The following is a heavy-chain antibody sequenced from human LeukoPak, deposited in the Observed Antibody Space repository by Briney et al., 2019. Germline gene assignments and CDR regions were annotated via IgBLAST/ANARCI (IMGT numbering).Heavy chain of an antibody. Sequence: NPSETLSLTCTVSGGSISSSSYYWGWIRQPPGKGLEWIGSIYYSGSTYYNPSLKSRVTISVDTSKNQFSLKLSSVTAADTAVYYCARVVVGAPFDYWGQGTLVTVSS. CDR2: IYYSGST. CDR3: ARVVVGAPFDY. D-gene: IGHD1-26*01. CDR1: GGSISSSSYY. V-gene: IGHV4-39*07. J-gene: IGHJ4*02.